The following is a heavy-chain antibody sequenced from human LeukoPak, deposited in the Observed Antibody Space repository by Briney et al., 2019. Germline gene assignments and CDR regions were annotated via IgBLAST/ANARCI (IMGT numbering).Heavy chain of an antibody. V-gene: IGHV3-21*01. CDR1: GFTFNIYS. CDR2: ISSSWGYFT. D-gene: IGHD3-9*01. J-gene: IGHJ6*02. CDR3: TRDLMDYDVSTGLHHYYMDV. Sequence: GGSLRLSCAASGFTFNIYSMNWVRQAPGKGLEWVSSISSSWGYFTYYADSVQGRFTISRDNAKNSVYLQMNNLRVEDTAVYYCTRDLMDYDVSTGLHHYYMDVWGQGTTVTVSS.